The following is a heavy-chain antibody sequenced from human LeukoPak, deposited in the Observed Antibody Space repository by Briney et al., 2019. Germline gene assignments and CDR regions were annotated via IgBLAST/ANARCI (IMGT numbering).Heavy chain of an antibody. J-gene: IGHJ5*02. CDR3: ARKKPAPAARRGYNWFDP. CDR2: IYYSGST. V-gene: IGHV4-59*12. Sequence: SETLSLTCTVSGGSISSYYWSWIRQPPGKGLEWIGYIYYSGSTNYNPSLKSRVTISVDTSKNQFSLKLSSVTAADTAVYYCARKKPAPAARRGYNWFDPWGQGTLVTVSS. D-gene: IGHD2-2*01. CDR1: GGSISSYY.